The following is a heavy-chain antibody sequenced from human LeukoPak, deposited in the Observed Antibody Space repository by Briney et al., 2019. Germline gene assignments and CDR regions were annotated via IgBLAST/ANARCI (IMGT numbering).Heavy chain of an antibody. D-gene: IGHD6-6*01. CDR1: GYTLTSYG. Sequence: GASVKVSCKASGYTLTSYGISWVRQAPGQGLEWMGWISAYNGNTNYAQKLQGRVTMTTDTSTSTAYMELRSLRSDDTAVYYCARTVAAGYSSSYDPWGQGTLVTVSS. CDR3: ARTVAAGYSSSYDP. CDR2: ISAYNGNT. V-gene: IGHV1-18*01. J-gene: IGHJ5*02.